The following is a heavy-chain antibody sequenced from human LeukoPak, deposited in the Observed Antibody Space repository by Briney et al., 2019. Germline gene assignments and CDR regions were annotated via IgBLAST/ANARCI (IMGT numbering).Heavy chain of an antibody. CDR2: ISSSSSYI. CDR3: ARPITIFGVVGDDY. CDR1: GSTFSSYS. V-gene: IGHV3-21*01. D-gene: IGHD3-3*01. J-gene: IGHJ4*02. Sequence: GGSLRLSCAASGSTFSSYSMNWVRQAPGKGLEWVSSISSSSSYIYYADSVKGRFTISRDNAKNSLYLQMNSLRAEDTAVYYCARPITIFGVVGDDYWGQGTLVTVSS.